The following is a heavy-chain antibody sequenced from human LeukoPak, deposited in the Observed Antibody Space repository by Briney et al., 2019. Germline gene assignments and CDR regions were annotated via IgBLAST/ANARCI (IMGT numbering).Heavy chain of an antibody. CDR3: ARDGYYDSSGYFSVLHY. J-gene: IGHJ4*02. V-gene: IGHV1-2*02. CDR1: GYTFTGYY. CDR2: INPNSGGT. D-gene: IGHD3-22*01. Sequence: ASVKVSCKASGYTFTGYYMHWVRQAPGQGLEWMGWINPNSGGTNYAQKFQGRVTMTRDTSISTAYMELSRLRSDDTAVCYCARDGYYDSSGYFSVLHYWGQGTLVTVSS.